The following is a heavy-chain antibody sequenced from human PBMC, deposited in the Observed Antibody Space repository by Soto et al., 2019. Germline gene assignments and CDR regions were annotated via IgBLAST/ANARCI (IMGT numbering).Heavy chain of an antibody. CDR1: GYSISSGYY. CDR2: IYHSEST. Sequence: SETLSLTCAVSGYSISSGYYWGWIRQPPGKGLEWIGSIYHSESTKYNPSLKSRVTISVDTSKNQFSLKLSSVTAADTAVYYCARQRPTDGRWEFANYYGTDVWGQGTPVTVSS. CDR3: ARQRPTDGRWEFANYYGTDV. V-gene: IGHV4-38-2*01. D-gene: IGHD1-26*01. J-gene: IGHJ6*02.